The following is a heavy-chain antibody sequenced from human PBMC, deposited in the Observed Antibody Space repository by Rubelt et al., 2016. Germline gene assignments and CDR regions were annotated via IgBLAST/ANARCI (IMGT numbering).Heavy chain of an antibody. CDR2: IKSKTDGGTT. D-gene: IGHD1-7*01. CDR3: TRDGSRYNWNYSPTDY. J-gene: IGHJ4*02. Sequence: VGRIKSKTDGGTTEYAASVKGRFTISRDDSKSIAYLQMNSLKTEDTAVYYCTRDGSRYNWNYSPTDYWGQGTLVTVSS. V-gene: IGHV3-49*02.